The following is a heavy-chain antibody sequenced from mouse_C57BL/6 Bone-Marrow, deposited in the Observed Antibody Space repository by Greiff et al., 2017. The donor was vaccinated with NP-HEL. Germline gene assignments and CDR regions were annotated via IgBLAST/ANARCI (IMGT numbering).Heavy chain of an antibody. J-gene: IGHJ3*01. D-gene: IGHD3-3*01. CDR2: IHPNSGST. V-gene: IGHV1-64*01. CDR1: GYTFTSYW. Sequence: VQLQQPGAELVKPGASVKLSCKASGYTFTSYWMHWVKQRPGQGLEWIGMIHPNSGSTNYNEKFKSKATLTVDKSSSTAYMQLSSLTSEDSAVYYCARLGLSTPWFAYWGQGTLVTVSA. CDR3: ARLGLSTPWFAY.